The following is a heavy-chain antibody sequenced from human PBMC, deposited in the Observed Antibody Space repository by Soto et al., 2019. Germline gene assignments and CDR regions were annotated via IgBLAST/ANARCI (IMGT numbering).Heavy chain of an antibody. J-gene: IGHJ4*02. CDR2: IDPSDSQT. Sequence: GESLKISCKGSGYSFAGYWITWVRQKPGKGLEWMGRIDPSDSQTYYSPSFRGHVTISVTKSITTVFLQWSSLRASDTAMYYCARKIYESDTGPNFQYYFDSWGQGTPVPVYS. CDR1: GYSFAGYW. D-gene: IGHD5-18*01. V-gene: IGHV5-10-1*01. CDR3: ARKIYESDTGPNFQYYFDS.